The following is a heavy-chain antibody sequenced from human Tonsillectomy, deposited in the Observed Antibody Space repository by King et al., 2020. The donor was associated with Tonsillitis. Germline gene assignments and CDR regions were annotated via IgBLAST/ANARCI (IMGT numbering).Heavy chain of an antibody. CDR2: MSGSGGST. Sequence: VQLVESGGGLVQPGGSLRLSCAASGFTFSRYAMSWVRQAPGKGLEWVSAMSGSGGSTYYANSVKGRFTISRDNYKNTLYLQMNSLRAEDTAVYYCAKVGHEWEVQYYYFDYWGQGTLVTVSS. J-gene: IGHJ4*02. D-gene: IGHD1-26*01. CDR1: GFTFSRYA. CDR3: AKVGHEWEVQYYYFDY. V-gene: IGHV3-23*04.